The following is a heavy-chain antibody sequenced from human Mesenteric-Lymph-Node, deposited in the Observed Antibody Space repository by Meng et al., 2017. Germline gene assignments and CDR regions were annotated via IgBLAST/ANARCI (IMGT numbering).Heavy chain of an antibody. CDR1: GGSVSSGGYY. CDR2: IYYSGST. Sequence: QVQLQESGPGLVKPSQTLSLTCTVSGGSVSSGGYYWTWIRQHPGKGLEWFGHIYYSGSTFYNPSLKRRVIISIDTSKNQFSLNLRSVTAADTAAYYCARLSRAVPFDYWGQGTLVTVSS. J-gene: IGHJ4*02. V-gene: IGHV4-31*03. D-gene: IGHD4-17*01. CDR3: ARLSRAVPFDY.